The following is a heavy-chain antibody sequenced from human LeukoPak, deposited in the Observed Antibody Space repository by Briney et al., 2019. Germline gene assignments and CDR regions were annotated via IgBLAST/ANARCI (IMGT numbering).Heavy chain of an antibody. CDR2: IIPIFGTA. D-gene: IGHD6-6*01. J-gene: IGHJ6*03. CDR3: ASLVAARPSQGYYYYMDV. V-gene: IGHV1-69*01. CDR1: GGTFSSYA. Sequence: ASVKVSCKASGGTFSSYAISWVRQAPGQGLEWMGGIIPIFGTANYAQKFQGRVTITADESTSTAYMELSSLRSEDTDVYYCASLVAARPSQGYYYYMDVWGEGTTVTVSS.